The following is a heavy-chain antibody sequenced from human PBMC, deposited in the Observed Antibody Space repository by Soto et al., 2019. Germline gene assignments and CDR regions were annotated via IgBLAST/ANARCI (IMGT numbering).Heavy chain of an antibody. J-gene: IGHJ2*01. Sequence: EVQLVESGGGLVKPGGSLRLSGAASGFTFSSYSMNWVRQAPGKGLEWVSSISSSSSYIYYADSVKGRFTISRDNAKNSLYLQMNSLRAEDTAVYYCAGDYCSSTSCYAGWYFDLWGRGTLVTVSS. CDR3: AGDYCSSTSCYAGWYFDL. CDR2: ISSSSSYI. D-gene: IGHD2-2*01. V-gene: IGHV3-21*01. CDR1: GFTFSSYS.